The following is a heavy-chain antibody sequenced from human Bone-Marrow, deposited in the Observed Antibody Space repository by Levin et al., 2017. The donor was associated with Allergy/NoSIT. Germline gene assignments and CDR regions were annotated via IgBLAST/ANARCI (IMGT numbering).Heavy chain of an antibody. CDR1: RGSISRGAYS. CDR2: IYYTGTT. D-gene: IGHD4-17*01. J-gene: IGHJ4*02. CDR3: ARDSGYGVDY. Sequence: SETLSLTCTVSRGSISRGAYSWSWIRQHPGKGLEWIGYIYYTGTTYYNASLKSRVTISRDTSKNQFSLKLTSVTAADTAVYYCARDSGYGVDYWGQGTLVIVSS. V-gene: IGHV4-31*03.